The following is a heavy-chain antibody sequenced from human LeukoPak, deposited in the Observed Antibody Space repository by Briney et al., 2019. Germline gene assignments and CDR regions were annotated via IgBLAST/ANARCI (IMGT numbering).Heavy chain of an antibody. CDR2: INFSGGTT. J-gene: IGHJ3*02. D-gene: IGHD5-24*01. CDR1: GYTFTSYY. CDR3: ASRRDGSNYAAFDI. Sequence: GASVKVSCKASGYTFTSYYMHWVRPAPGQGLEWMGIINFSGGTTSYPQKFQGRVTMTRDTSTSTVYMELSSLRSEDTAVYYCASRRDGSNYAAFDIWGQGTMVTVSS. V-gene: IGHV1-46*01.